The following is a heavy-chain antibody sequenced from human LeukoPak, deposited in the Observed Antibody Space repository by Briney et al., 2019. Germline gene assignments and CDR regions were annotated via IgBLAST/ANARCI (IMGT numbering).Heavy chain of an antibody. CDR2: IYYSGST. Sequence: SETLSLTCTVSGGSISSYYWSWIRQPPGKGLEWIGYIYYSGSTNYNPSLKSRVTISVDTSKNQFSLKLSSVTAADTAVYYRARDRAIVPAAPRGYFDSWGQGTLVTVSS. CDR3: ARDRAIVPAAPRGYFDS. CDR1: GGSISSYY. J-gene: IGHJ4*02. V-gene: IGHV4-59*12. D-gene: IGHD2-2*01.